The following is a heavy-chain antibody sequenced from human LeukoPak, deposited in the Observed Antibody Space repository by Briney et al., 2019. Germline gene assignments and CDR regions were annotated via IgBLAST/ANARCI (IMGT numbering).Heavy chain of an antibody. CDR1: GFTFSSSA. CDR3: ASTTVTTKRFDY. J-gene: IGHJ4*02. Sequence: GGSLRLSCAASGFTFSSSAMSWVRQVPGKGLEWVAVISYDGSNKYYADSVKGRFTISRDNSKNTLYLQMNSLRAEDTAVYYCASTTVTTKRFDYWGQGTLVTVSS. D-gene: IGHD4-17*01. CDR2: ISYDGSNK. V-gene: IGHV3-30*04.